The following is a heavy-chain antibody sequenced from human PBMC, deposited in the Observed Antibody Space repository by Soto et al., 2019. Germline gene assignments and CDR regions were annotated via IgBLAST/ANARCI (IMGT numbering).Heavy chain of an antibody. CDR1: GGSISSGGYY. V-gene: IGHV4-31*03. D-gene: IGHD5-18*01. Sequence: SETLSLTCTVSGGSISSGGYYWIWIRQHPGKGLEWIGYFYYSGNSYYNPSLKSRVTISVDTSKNQFSLKLTSVTAADTAVYYCARDGWGGYNFDSWGQGTLVNVSS. J-gene: IGHJ4*02. CDR3: ARDGWGGYNFDS. CDR2: FYYSGNS.